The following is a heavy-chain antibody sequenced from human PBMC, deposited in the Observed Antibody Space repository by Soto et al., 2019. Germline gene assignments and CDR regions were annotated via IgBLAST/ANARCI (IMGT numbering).Heavy chain of an antibody. D-gene: IGHD3-10*01. CDR2: ISYYGIDK. J-gene: IGHJ6*02. CDR1: GLTFSSYG. Sequence: PGGSLRLSCAASGLTFSSYGMHWVRQAPGQGLERGAVISYYGIDKYYATSVKGRFTISRDNSKNTLYLQMSSLRPEDTAVYYCANARGETRGSAVTHYYYYDMDVWGQGTTVTVSS. CDR3: ANARGETRGSAVTHYYYYDMDV. V-gene: IGHV3-30*18.